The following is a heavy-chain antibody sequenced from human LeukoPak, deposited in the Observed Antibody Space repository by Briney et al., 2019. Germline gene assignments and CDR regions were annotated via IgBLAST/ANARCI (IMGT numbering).Heavy chain of an antibody. CDR1: GFTFSNAW. CDR3: TTTGGVLLWFGESEDNWFDP. J-gene: IGHJ5*02. D-gene: IGHD3-10*01. Sequence: PGGSLRLSCAASGFTFSNAWMSWVRQAPGKGLEWVGRIKSRTDGGTTDYAAPVKGRFTISRDDSKNTLYLQMNSLKTEDTAVYYCTTTGGVLLWFGESEDNWFDPWGQGTLVTVSS. V-gene: IGHV3-15*01. CDR2: IKSRTDGGTT.